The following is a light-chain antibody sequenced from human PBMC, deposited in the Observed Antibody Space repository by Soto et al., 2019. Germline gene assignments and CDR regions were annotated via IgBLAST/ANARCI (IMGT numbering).Light chain of an antibody. CDR2: GAS. Sequence: DIQMTQSPSFLSASVGDRVTITCRASQSIGKHLNWYQQKPGKAPKFLIYGASTLQSGVPSRFTGSGSGTDFTLTVNSLQAEDFAIYYCKPSYSSPSTVGQGTRLEMK. V-gene: IGKV1-39*01. J-gene: IGKJ5*01. CDR3: KPSYSSPST. CDR1: QSIGKH.